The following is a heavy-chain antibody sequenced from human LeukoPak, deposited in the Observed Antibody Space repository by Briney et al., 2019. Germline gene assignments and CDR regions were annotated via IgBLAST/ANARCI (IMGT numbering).Heavy chain of an antibody. CDR3: ARSPRIGYYDLGS. Sequence: GGSLRLSCVASGFTLRNYWISWVRQAPGKGLEWVANINEDGGEKYDVDSVKGRFTISRDNPKNSLYLQMNSLRAEDTAVYYCARSPRIGYYDLGSWGKGTTVTISS. CDR2: INEDGGEK. CDR1: GFTLRNYW. D-gene: IGHD3-10*01. J-gene: IGHJ6*04. V-gene: IGHV3-7*01.